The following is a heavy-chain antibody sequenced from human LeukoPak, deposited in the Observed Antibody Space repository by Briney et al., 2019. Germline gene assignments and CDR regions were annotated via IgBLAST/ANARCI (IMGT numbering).Heavy chain of an antibody. CDR1: GFTFSSYS. CDR3: ARDLSGLYSSGWCHRDSGFDY. D-gene: IGHD6-19*01. J-gene: IGHJ4*02. Sequence: PGGSLRLSCAASGFTFSSYSVNWVRQAPGKGLEWVSSISSSSSYIYYADSVKGRFTIPRDNAKNSLYLQMNSLRAEDTAVYYCARDLSGLYSSGWCHRDSGFDYWGQGTLVTVSS. CDR2: ISSSSSYI. V-gene: IGHV3-21*01.